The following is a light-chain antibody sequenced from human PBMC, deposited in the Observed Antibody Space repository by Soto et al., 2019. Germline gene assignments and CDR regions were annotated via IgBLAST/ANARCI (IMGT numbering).Light chain of an antibody. Sequence: EIVLTQSPATLSLSPGERATLSCRASQSVRHYLAWYQQKPGQAPRLLIYDTSNRATGIPARFSGSGSGTDFNLTISSLEPEDFAVYYCQQRSSWPLTFGGGTKVDIK. CDR2: DTS. CDR3: QQRSSWPLT. CDR1: QSVRHY. J-gene: IGKJ4*01. V-gene: IGKV3-11*01.